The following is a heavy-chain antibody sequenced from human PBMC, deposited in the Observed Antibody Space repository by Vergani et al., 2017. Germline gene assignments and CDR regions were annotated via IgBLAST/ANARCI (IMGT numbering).Heavy chain of an antibody. CDR2: IYYSGST. Sequence: QVQLQESGPGLVKPSETLSLTCTVSGGSLSSYYWSWIRQPPGKGLEWIGYIYYSGSTNYNPSLKSRVTISVDTSKNQFSLKLSSVTAADTAVYYCASSSCFPLGSFDPWGQGTLVTVSS. J-gene: IGHJ5*02. CDR3: ASSSCFPLGSFDP. CDR1: GGSLSSYY. V-gene: IGHV4-59*01. D-gene: IGHD6-19*01.